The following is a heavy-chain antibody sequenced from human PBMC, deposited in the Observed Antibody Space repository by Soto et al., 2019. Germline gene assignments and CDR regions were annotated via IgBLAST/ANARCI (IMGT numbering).Heavy chain of an antibody. D-gene: IGHD2-15*01. CDR3: ARDLTSVVATHPDY. CDR1: GYTLTSYG. V-gene: IGHV1-18*01. Sequence: ASVKVSCKASGYTLTSYGVSWVRQAPGQGLEWMGWISAYNGNTNYAQKLQGRVTMTTDTSTSTAYMELRSLRSDDTAAYYCARDLTSVVATHPDYWGQGTLVTVSS. J-gene: IGHJ4*02. CDR2: ISAYNGNT.